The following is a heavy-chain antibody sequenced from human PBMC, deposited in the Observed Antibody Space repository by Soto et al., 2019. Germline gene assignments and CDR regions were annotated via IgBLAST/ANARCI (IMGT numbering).Heavy chain of an antibody. CDR1: GYTFTSYY. CDR3: ARDQGIAAAGPYYYYGMDV. Sequence: ASEKVSCKASGYTFTSYYMHWVRQAPGHGLEWMGIINPSGGSTSYAQKFQGRVTMTRDTSTSTVYMELSSLRSEDTAVYYCARDQGIAAAGPYYYYGMDVWGQGTTVTVSS. J-gene: IGHJ6*02. V-gene: IGHV1-46*01. CDR2: INPSGGST. D-gene: IGHD6-13*01.